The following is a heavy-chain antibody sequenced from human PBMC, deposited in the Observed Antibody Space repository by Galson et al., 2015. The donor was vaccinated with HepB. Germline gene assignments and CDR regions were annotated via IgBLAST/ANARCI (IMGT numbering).Heavy chain of an antibody. J-gene: IGHJ4*02. CDR2: IKEDGSVK. D-gene: IGHD3-16*01. CDR3: AKGGAYPDY. V-gene: IGHV3-7*03. CDR1: GFTLSRYW. Sequence: SLRLSCAASGFTLSRYWMTWVRQAPGKRLEWVANIKEDGSVKYYVDSVKGRFTISRDNTENSLHLQMNSLRVEDTAVYFCAKGGAYPDYWGQGTLVTVSS.